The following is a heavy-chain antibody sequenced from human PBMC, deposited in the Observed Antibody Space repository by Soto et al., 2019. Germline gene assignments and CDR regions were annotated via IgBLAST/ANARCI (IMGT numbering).Heavy chain of an antibody. Sequence: WVRQAPGKGLEWIGSVYYSGTTYYNPSLKRRVTISVDTYNQFSLKLSSVTAADTAYYFCARPPMVGPVAERAFDIWGQGTRVPVSS. CDR2: VYYSGTT. J-gene: IGHJ3*02. CDR3: ARPPMVGPVAERAFDI. V-gene: IGHV4-39*01. D-gene: IGHD6-19*01.